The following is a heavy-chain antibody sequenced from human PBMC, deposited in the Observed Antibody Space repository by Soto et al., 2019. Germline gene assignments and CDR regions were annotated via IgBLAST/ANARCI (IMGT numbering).Heavy chain of an antibody. J-gene: IGHJ4*02. D-gene: IGHD3-3*01. CDR2: IKKSGSKK. Sequence: PGGSLRLSCAASGFTFSSYWMSWVRQAPGKGLEWVANIKKSGSKKYYVDSVKGRFTISRDNAKNSLYLQMNSLRAGDTAVYYCARASYDSFYWGEGTLVTVSS. CDR1: GFTFSSYW. V-gene: IGHV3-7*03. CDR3: ARASYDSFY.